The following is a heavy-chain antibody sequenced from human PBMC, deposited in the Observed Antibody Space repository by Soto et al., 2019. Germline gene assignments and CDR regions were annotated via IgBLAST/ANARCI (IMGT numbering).Heavy chain of an antibody. CDR2: MNPNSGNT. Sequence: ASVKVSCKASGYTFPSYDINWVRQATGQGLEWMGWMNPNSGNTGYAQKFQGRVTMTTDTSTSTAYMELRSLRSDDTAVYYCARASGSSYWFDPWGQGTLVTVSS. CDR1: GYTFPSYD. CDR3: ARASGSSYWFDP. V-gene: IGHV1-8*01. J-gene: IGHJ5*02. D-gene: IGHD1-26*01.